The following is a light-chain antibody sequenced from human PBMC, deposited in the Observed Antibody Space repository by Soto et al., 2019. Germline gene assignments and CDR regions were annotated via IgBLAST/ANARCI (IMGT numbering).Light chain of an antibody. Sequence: DIQMTQSPSSLSVSVGDRVTITFRASQSIGGFLNWYQQKLGKAPKLLIYAASSLQSGVPSRFSGSGSGTDFTLTISSLQPEDFATYYCQQSYSTPLTFGGGTKVDI. CDR2: AAS. V-gene: IGKV1-39*01. CDR3: QQSYSTPLT. CDR1: QSIGGF. J-gene: IGKJ4*01.